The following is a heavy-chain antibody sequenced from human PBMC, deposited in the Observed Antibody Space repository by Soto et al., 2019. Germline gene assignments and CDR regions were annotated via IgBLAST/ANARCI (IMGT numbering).Heavy chain of an antibody. CDR1: GGSISTDDHY. CDR2: IYYTGST. D-gene: IGHD6-13*01. V-gene: IGHV4-30-4*01. Sequence: QVQLQESGPGLVKPSQTLSLTCPVSGGSISTDDHYWSWIRQPPGKGLEWIGYIYYTGSTHYNPSLKSRLFTSLDTSKNQFSLQLTSVTPADTAVYYCASLRSRWNIDYWGQGTLVTVSS. CDR3: ASLRSRWNIDY. J-gene: IGHJ4*02.